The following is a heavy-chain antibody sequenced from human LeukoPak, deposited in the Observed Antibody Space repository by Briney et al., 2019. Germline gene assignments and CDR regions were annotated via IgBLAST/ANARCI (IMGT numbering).Heavy chain of an antibody. CDR2: VYSGGTT. Sequence: PGGSLRLSCEVSGFTVSRNYMPWVRQAPGKGLEWVSLVYSGGTTTYEASLKGGFTTSRENSSNMLYLQMTSLRAEDTAVYYCASGYNFGLDYWGQGTLLTVS. CDR1: GFTVSRNY. V-gene: IGHV3-53*01. D-gene: IGHD5-18*01. J-gene: IGHJ4*02. CDR3: ASGYNFGLDY.